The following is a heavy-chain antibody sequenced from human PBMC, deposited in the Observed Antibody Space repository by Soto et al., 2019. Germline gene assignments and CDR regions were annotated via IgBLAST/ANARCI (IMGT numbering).Heavy chain of an antibody. CDR1: GFTFSSYG. V-gene: IGHV3-30*18. Sequence: GGSLRLSCAASGFTFSSYGMHWVRQAPGKGLEWVAVISYDGSNKYYADSVKGRFTISRDNSKNTLYLQMNSLRAEDTAVYYCAKGDYYDFWSGYEEDPPYFDYWGQGTLVTVSS. D-gene: IGHD3-3*01. J-gene: IGHJ4*02. CDR3: AKGDYYDFWSGYEEDPPYFDY. CDR2: ISYDGSNK.